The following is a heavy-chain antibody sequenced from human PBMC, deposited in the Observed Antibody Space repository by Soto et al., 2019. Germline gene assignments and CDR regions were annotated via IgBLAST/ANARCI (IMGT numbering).Heavy chain of an antibody. V-gene: IGHV2-70*11. J-gene: IGHJ4*02. CDR2: IDWDDDK. CDR1: GFSLSTSGMC. CDR3: ARTHSGSGWSYFDY. D-gene: IGHD6-19*01. Sequence: ESGPTLVNPTQTLTLTCTFSGFSLSTSGMCVSWIRQPPGKALEWLARIDWDDDKYYSTSLKTRLTISKDTSKNQVVLTMTNMDPVDTATYYCARTHSGSGWSYFDYWGQGTLVTVSS.